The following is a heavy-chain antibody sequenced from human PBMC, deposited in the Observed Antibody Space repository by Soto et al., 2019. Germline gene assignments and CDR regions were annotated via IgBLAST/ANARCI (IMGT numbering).Heavy chain of an antibody. V-gene: IGHV1-69*02. D-gene: IGHD2-2*02. CDR1: GGTFSSYT. Sequence: QVQLVQSGAEVKKPGSSVKVSCKASGGTFSSYTISWVRQAPGQGLEWMGRIIPILGIANYAQKFQGRVTLTADKSTSTAYRELRSLRSEDTAVYYCAMEYCSSTSCYRDYWGQGTLVTVSS. J-gene: IGHJ4*02. CDR2: IIPILGIA. CDR3: AMEYCSSTSCYRDY.